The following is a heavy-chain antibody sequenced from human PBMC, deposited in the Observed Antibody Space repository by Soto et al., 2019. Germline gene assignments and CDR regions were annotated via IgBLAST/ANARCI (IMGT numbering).Heavy chain of an antibody. Sequence: EVQLVESGGGLVQPGGSLRLSCAASGFTFSDHFMDWVRQSPGKGLEWIGRSRNKGNSYIAEYAASVKGRFTISRDDSKNSLYLQMNRLKIEYTAMYYCASPQFGNLYYWCQGTLVTVSS. CDR1: GFTFSDHF. D-gene: IGHD3-16*01. V-gene: IGHV3-72*01. CDR2: SRNKGNSYIA. J-gene: IGHJ4*02. CDR3: ASPQFGNLYY.